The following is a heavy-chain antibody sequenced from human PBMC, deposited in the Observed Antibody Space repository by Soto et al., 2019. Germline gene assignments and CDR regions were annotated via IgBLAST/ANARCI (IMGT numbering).Heavy chain of an antibody. J-gene: IGHJ4*02. V-gene: IGHV4-31*03. D-gene: IGHD2-2*01. CDR2: IYYSGST. CDR3: ARDSVVVPAAVDY. CDR1: GGSISSGGYY. Sequence: QVQLQESGPGLVKPSQTLSLTCTVSGGSISSGGYYWSWIRRHPGKGLEWIGYIYYSGSTYYNPSLKSRVTISVDTSKNQFSLKLSSVTAADTAVYYCARDSVVVPAAVDYWGQGTLVTVSS.